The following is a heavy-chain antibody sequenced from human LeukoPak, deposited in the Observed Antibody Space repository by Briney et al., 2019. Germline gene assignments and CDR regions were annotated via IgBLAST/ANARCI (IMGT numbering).Heavy chain of an antibody. CDR1: GYTFTGYY. CDR2: INPNSGGT. Sequence: GASVKVSCKASGYTFTGYYMHWVRQAPGQGLEWMGWINPNSGGTNYAQKFQGRVTMTRDTSISTAYMELSRLRSDDTAVYYCARVGRGPGGGTTRDIDYWGQGTLVTVSS. CDR3: ARVGRGPGGGTTRDIDY. D-gene: IGHD1-1*01. J-gene: IGHJ4*02. V-gene: IGHV1-2*02.